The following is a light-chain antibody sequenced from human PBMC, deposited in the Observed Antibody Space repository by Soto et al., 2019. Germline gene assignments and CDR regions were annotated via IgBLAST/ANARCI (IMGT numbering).Light chain of an antibody. Sequence: DIQMTQSPSSLSASVGDRVTITCRASQSISTYLNWYQQKPGKAPKLLIYAASSLQRGVPSRFSGSGGGTDFTLSISSVQPEDFATYFCQQSYMDPITFGQGTRLEIK. CDR2: AAS. CDR3: QQSYMDPIT. V-gene: IGKV1-39*01. J-gene: IGKJ5*01. CDR1: QSISTY.